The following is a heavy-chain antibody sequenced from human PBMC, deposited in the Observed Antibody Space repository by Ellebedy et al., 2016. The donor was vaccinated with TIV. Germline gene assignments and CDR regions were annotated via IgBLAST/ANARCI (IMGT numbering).Heavy chain of an antibody. CDR2: ISAYNGAT. J-gene: IGHJ4*02. CDR1: GYTFSNYG. D-gene: IGHD6-19*01. V-gene: IGHV1-18*04. CDR3: ARNIAVDDY. Sequence: AASVKVSCKASGYTFSNYGISWVRQAPGQGLEWMGWISAYNGATKYSQKFQGRVTMTVDTSTTTAYMDLRSLKSNDTAGYYCARNIAVDDYWGQGTLVIVSA.